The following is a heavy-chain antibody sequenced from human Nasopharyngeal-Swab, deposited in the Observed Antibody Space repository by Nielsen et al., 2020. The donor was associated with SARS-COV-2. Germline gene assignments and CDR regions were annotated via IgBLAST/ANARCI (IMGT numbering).Heavy chain of an antibody. CDR2: ISYDGTIQ. CDR3: ARGAVAGRNAFDI. Sequence: GESLKIPCAAPGFTFSSHGLHWVRQAPGKGLEWVAGISYDGTIQYYADSVKGRFTISRDNLKNTLYLQMNSLRPEDTAVHYCARGAVAGRNAFDIWGQGTMVTVSS. CDR1: GFTFSSHG. V-gene: IGHV3-30*03. D-gene: IGHD6-19*01. J-gene: IGHJ3*02.